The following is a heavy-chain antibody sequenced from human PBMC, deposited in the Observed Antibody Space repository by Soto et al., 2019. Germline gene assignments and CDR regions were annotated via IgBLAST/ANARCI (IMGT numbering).Heavy chain of an antibody. CDR2: IIPILGIA. V-gene: IGHV1-69*04. Sequence: SVKVSCKASGGTFSSYTISWVRQAPGQGLEWMGRIIPILGIANYAQKFQGRVTITADKSTSTAYMELSSLRSEDTAVYYCARDSVVAGTTFSWFDPWGQGTLVTVSS. CDR3: ARDSVVAGTTFSWFDP. CDR1: GGTFSSYT. D-gene: IGHD1-1*01. J-gene: IGHJ5*02.